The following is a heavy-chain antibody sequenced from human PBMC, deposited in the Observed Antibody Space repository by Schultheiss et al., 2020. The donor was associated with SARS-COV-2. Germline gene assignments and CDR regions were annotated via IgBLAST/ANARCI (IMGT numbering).Heavy chain of an antibody. V-gene: IGHV1-69*13. Sequence: SVKVSCKASGGTFSSYAISWVRQAPGQGLEWMGGIIPIFGTANYAQKFQGRVTITADESTSTAYMELSSLRSEDTAVYYCARVSWGLGLGYYFDYWGQGTLVTVSS. D-gene: IGHD3/OR15-3a*01. CDR1: GGTFSSYA. CDR2: IIPIFGTA. CDR3: ARVSWGLGLGYYFDY. J-gene: IGHJ4*02.